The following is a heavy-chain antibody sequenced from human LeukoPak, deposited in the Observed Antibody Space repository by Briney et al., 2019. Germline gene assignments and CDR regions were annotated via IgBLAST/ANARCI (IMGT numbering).Heavy chain of an antibody. Sequence: GGSLRLSCAASGFTFSGSAMHWVRQASGKGLEWVGRIRSKANSYATAYAASVKSRFTISRDDSKNTAYLQMNSLKTEDTAVYYCTRGDDSGSYYGYYYYMDVWGKGTTVTVSS. D-gene: IGHD1-26*01. CDR2: IRSKANSYAT. J-gene: IGHJ6*03. CDR1: GFTFSGSA. CDR3: TRGDDSGSYYGYYYYMDV. V-gene: IGHV3-73*01.